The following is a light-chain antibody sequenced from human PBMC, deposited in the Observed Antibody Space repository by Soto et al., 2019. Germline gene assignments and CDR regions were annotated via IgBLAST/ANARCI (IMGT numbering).Light chain of an antibody. CDR3: LQYNSYWT. V-gene: IGKV1-5*03. J-gene: IGKJ1*01. CDR2: QAS. CDR1: QSISRQ. Sequence: DILMTQSPSTLSASVGDRVSITCRASQSISRQLAWYQQQQRKAPNLLLYQASNCKTGVPSRFTGSGAGTEFTLTISSLQPDDLATYYYLQYNSYWTFGQGTKVEVK.